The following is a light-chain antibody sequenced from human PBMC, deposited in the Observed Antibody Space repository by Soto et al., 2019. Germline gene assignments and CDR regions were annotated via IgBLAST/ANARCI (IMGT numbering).Light chain of an antibody. J-gene: IGKJ4*01. CDR2: GAS. V-gene: IGKV1-27*01. CDR1: QGISNF. Sequence: DIQMTQSPSSLSASVGDRVTITCRASQGISNFLAWYQQKPGKAPELLIYGASTLPSGVPSRFSGSGSGTDFTLAISTLQPEDAATYYCQMYNSAPLTFGGGTKVEIK. CDR3: QMYNSAPLT.